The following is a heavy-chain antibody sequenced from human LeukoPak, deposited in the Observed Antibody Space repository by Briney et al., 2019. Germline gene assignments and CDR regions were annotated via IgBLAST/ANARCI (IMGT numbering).Heavy chain of an antibody. CDR3: ANLETYYDFWSGTY. CDR2: IRYDGSNK. Sequence: GGSLRLSCAASGFTFSSYGMHWVRQAPGKGLEWVAFIRYDGSNKYYADSVKGRFTISRDNSKNTLYLQMNSLRAEDTAVYYCANLETYYDFWSGTYWGQGTLVTVSS. D-gene: IGHD3-3*01. V-gene: IGHV3-30*02. CDR1: GFTFSSYG. J-gene: IGHJ4*02.